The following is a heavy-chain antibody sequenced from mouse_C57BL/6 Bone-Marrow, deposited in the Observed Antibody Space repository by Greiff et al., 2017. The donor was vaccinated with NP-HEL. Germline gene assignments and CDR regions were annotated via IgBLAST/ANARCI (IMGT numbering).Heavy chain of an antibody. V-gene: IGHV2-4*01. Sequence: QVQLQQSGPGLVQPSQSLSITCPVSGFSLTSYGVHWVRQPPGKGLEWLGVIWSGGSTDYNAAFISRLSISKDNSKSQVFFKMNSLQADDTAIYYCAKGGSAGPFAYWGQGTLVTVSA. D-gene: IGHD3-2*02. CDR3: AKGGSAGPFAY. CDR2: IWSGGST. CDR1: GFSLTSYG. J-gene: IGHJ3*01.